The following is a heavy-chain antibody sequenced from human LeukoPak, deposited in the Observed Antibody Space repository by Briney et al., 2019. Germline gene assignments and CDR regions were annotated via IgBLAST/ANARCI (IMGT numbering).Heavy chain of an antibody. V-gene: IGHV3-30*18. CDR3: AKADGYSYGVYFDY. J-gene: IGHJ4*02. CDR1: GFTFSSYG. CDR2: ISYDGSNK. D-gene: IGHD5-18*01. Sequence: PGRSLRLSCAASGFTFSSYGMHWVRQAPGKGLEWVAVISYDGSNKYYADSVKGRFTISRDNSKNTLYLQMNSLRAEDTAVYYCAKADGYSYGVYFDYWGQGTLVTVSS.